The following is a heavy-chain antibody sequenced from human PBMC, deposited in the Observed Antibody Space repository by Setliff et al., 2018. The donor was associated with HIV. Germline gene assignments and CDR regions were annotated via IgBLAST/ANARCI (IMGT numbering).Heavy chain of an antibody. CDR3: AKDPTTGAVAVYYFDY. D-gene: IGHD6-19*01. CDR1: GFTFSSYA. J-gene: IGHJ4*02. Sequence: GGSLRLSCAASGFTFSSYAMSWVRQAPGKGLEWVSAISGSGGSTYYADSVKGRFTISRDNSKNTLYLQMNSLRAEDTAVHYCAKDPTTGAVAVYYFDYWGQGTLVTVSS. CDR2: ISGSGGST. V-gene: IGHV3-23*01.